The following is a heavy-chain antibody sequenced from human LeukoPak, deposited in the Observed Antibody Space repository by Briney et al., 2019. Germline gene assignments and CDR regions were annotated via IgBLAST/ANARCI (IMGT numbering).Heavy chain of an antibody. D-gene: IGHD6-19*01. CDR1: GFTFSDYH. CDR2: ISPGGQTT. J-gene: IGHJ4*02. CDR3: AVGRDIRVAGPGGYFDY. Sequence: GGSLRLSCAASGFTFSDYHMNWIRQAPGKGLEWSSYISPGGQTTYFADSVKGRFTLSRDNAKNSLSLQMNSLTADDTAVYFCAVGRDIRVAGPGGYFDYWGQGTLVAVSS. V-gene: IGHV3-11*01.